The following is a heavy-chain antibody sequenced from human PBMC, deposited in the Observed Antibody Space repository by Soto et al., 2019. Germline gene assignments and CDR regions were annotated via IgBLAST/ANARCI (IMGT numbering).Heavy chain of an antibody. CDR3: ARARSVVPAVTMALRYGMDG. Sequence: ASVKVSCKASGYTFTSYYMHWVRQAPGQGLEWMGIINPSGGSTSYAQKFQGRVTMTRDTSTSTVYMELSSLRSEDTAVYYCARARSVVPAVTMALRYGMDGWGQGTTVTVS. CDR2: INPSGGST. D-gene: IGHD2-2*01. CDR1: GYTFTSYY. J-gene: IGHJ6*02. V-gene: IGHV1-46*01.